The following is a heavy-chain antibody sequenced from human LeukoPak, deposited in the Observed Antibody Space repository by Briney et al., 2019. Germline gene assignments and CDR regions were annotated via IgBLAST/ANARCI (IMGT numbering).Heavy chain of an antibody. CDR2: TYSGTT. CDR1: GGSISSYY. Sequence: SETLSLTCTVSGGSISSYYWSWIRQPPGKGLEWIGHTYSGTTTYNPSLKSRVTISVDTSKNEFSLKLSSVTAADTAVYYCARRLRTYFDYWGQGSLVTVSS. J-gene: IGHJ4*02. V-gene: IGHV4-4*09. CDR3: ARRLRTYFDY.